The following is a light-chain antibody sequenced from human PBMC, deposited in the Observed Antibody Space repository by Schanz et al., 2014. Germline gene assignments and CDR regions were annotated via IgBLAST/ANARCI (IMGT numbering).Light chain of an antibody. CDR3: QSYDSDLSGWV. Sequence: QSVLTQPPSVSGAPGQRVTISCTGSSSNIGAGYDVHWYQQFPGAAPKLLIYGNKNRPSGVPDRFSGSRSGSSASLAFTGLQTEDEADYYCQSYDSDLSGWVFGGGTKLTVL. CDR1: SSNIGAGYD. V-gene: IGLV1-40*01. CDR2: GNK. J-gene: IGLJ3*02.